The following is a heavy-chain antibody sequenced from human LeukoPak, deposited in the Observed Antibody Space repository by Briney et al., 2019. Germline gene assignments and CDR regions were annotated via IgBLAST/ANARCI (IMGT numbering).Heavy chain of an antibody. J-gene: IGHJ6*04. V-gene: IGHV4-34*01. CDR1: GGSFSGYY. Sequence: SETLSLTCAVYGGSFSGYYWSWIRQPPGKGLEWIGEINHSGSTNYNPSLKSRVTISVDTSKNQFSLKLSSVTAADTAVYYCARAFSSSWPLDVWGKGTTATVSS. CDR2: INHSGST. D-gene: IGHD6-13*01. CDR3: ARAFSSSWPLDV.